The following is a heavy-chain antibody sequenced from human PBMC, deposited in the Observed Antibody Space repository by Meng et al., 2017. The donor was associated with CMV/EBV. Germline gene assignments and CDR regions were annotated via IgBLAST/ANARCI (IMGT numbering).Heavy chain of an antibody. CDR2: IIPILGIA. Sequence: SVKVSCKASGGTFSSYAISWVRQAPGQGLEWMGGIIPILGIANYAQKFQGRVTITADKSTSTAYMELSSLRSEDTAVYYCARDKDSSSSYDDGMDVWGQGTTVTVSS. J-gene: IGHJ6*02. D-gene: IGHD6-6*01. V-gene: IGHV1-69*10. CDR1: GGTFSSYA. CDR3: ARDKDSSSSYDDGMDV.